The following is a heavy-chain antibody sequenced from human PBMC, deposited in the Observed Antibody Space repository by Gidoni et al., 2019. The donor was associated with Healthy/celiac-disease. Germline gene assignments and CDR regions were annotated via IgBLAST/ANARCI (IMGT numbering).Heavy chain of an antibody. CDR1: GGSIRSSSYY. Sequence: QLQLQESGPGLVKPSEPLSLTCTVSGGSIRSSSYYWGWIRQPPGKGLEGIGSIYYSGSTYYNPSLKSRVTISVDTSKNQFSLKLSSVTAADTAVYYCARRSSSPARYDYGMDVWGQGTTVTVSS. J-gene: IGHJ6*02. CDR3: ARRSSSPARYDYGMDV. CDR2: IYYSGST. D-gene: IGHD6-13*01. V-gene: IGHV4-39*01.